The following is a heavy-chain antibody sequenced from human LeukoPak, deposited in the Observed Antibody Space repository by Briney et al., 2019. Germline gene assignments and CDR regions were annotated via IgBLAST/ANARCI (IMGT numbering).Heavy chain of an antibody. D-gene: IGHD3-10*01. Sequence: ASVKVSCKASGYTFTNYGISWVRQAPGQGLEWMGWISAYNGDTNYAQMFQGRVTMTRDTSISTDYMELSRLKSDDTAVYYCALMLRGVIYHFDYWGQGTLVTVSP. CDR1: GYTFTNYG. CDR3: ALMLRGVIYHFDY. J-gene: IGHJ4*02. CDR2: ISAYNGDT. V-gene: IGHV1-18*01.